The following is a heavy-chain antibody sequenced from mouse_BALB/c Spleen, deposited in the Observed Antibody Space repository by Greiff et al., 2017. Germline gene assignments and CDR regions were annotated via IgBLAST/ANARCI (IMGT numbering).Heavy chain of an antibody. CDR2: ISSGGSYT. Sequence: EVKVVESGGGLVKPGGSLKLSCAASGFTFSSYTMSWVRQTPEKRLEWVATISSGGSYTYYPDSVKGRFTISRDNAKNTLYLQMSSLKSEDTAMYYCTRDDYDEDGPFAYWGQGTLVTVSA. CDR1: GFTFSSYT. D-gene: IGHD2-4*01. V-gene: IGHV5-6-4*01. J-gene: IGHJ3*01. CDR3: TRDDYDEDGPFAY.